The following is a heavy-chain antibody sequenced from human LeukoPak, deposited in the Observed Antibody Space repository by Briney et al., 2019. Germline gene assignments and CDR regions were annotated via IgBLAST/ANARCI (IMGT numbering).Heavy chain of an antibody. D-gene: IGHD3-22*01. CDR3: ARYSSGYYYHSTSFDY. J-gene: IGHJ4*02. Sequence: SETLSLTCAVYGGSFSGYYWSWIRQPPGKGLEWIGEINHSGSTNYNPSLKSRVTISVDTSKNQFSLKLSSVTAADTAVYYCARYSSGYYYHSTSFDYWGQGTLVTVSS. CDR1: GGSFSGYY. CDR2: INHSGST. V-gene: IGHV4-34*01.